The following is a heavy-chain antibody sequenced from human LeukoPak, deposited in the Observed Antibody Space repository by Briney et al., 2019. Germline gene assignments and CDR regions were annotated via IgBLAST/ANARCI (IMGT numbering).Heavy chain of an antibody. D-gene: IGHD3-10*01. J-gene: IGHJ6*03. V-gene: IGHV3-21*01. CDR1: GFTLSTYT. CDR2: ISSSSYI. CDR3: ARSGIKMVRGVIIKSPYHMDV. Sequence: GGSQRLSCAASGFTLSTYTMNWVRQAPGKGLEWVSSISSSSYIYYADSVKGRFTISRDDAKNSLSLQMNSLRAEDTAVYYCARSGIKMVRGVIIKSPYHMDVWGKGTKVTVSS.